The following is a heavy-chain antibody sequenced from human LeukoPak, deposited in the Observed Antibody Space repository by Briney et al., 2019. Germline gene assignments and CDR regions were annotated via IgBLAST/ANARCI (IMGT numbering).Heavy chain of an antibody. Sequence: PGGSLRLSCAASGFTFGSYAMSWVRQAPGKGLEWVSAISGSGGSTYYADSVKGRFTISRDNSKNTLYLQMNSLRAEDTAVYYCAKDPAYYYGSGSPHAFDIWGQGTMVTVSS. V-gene: IGHV3-23*01. CDR1: GFTFGSYA. J-gene: IGHJ3*02. CDR2: ISGSGGST. CDR3: AKDPAYYYGSGSPHAFDI. D-gene: IGHD3-10*01.